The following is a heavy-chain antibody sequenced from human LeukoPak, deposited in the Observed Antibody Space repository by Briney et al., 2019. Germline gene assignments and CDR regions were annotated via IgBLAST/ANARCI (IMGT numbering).Heavy chain of an antibody. J-gene: IGHJ4*02. V-gene: IGHV3-23*01. CDR2: ISGSGGST. CDR1: GLTFSSYA. CDR3: AKSGPKAREQWPKGLSFDY. Sequence: YPGGSLRLSCAASGLTFSSYAMSWVRQAPGKGLEWVSAISGSGGSTYYADSVKGRFTISRDNSKNTLYLQMNSLRAEDTAVYYCAKSGPKAREQWPKGLSFDYWGQGTLVTVSS. D-gene: IGHD6-19*01.